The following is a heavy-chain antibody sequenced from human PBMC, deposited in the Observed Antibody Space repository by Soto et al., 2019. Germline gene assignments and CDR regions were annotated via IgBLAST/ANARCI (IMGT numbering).Heavy chain of an antibody. CDR2: ISASGDNT. D-gene: IGHD6-19*01. J-gene: IGHJ4*02. V-gene: IGHV3-23*01. Sequence: WGSLRLSCEVSGFTFTRYASSWVRQAPGKGLEWVSFISASGDNTDYTDFVNDRFTISRDNSKSTLYLQMTSLTAEDTAVYYCAKEGQGKQWPRLEYFDYWGQGTLVAVSS. CDR3: AKEGQGKQWPRLEYFDY. CDR1: GFTFTRYA.